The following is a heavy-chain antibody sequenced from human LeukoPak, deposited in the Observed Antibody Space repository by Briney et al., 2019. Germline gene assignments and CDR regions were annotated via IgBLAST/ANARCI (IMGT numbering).Heavy chain of an antibody. V-gene: IGHV4-59*11. J-gene: IGHJ4*02. D-gene: IGHD3-10*01. CDR2: THYTGET. CDR3: GRNLVSGSDH. CDR1: GDSNSGPY. Sequence: PSETLSLPCNVSGDSNSGPYWHWIRQSPGRALEWIGYTHYTGETNYNPSLKSRLTMSVDTANNQVYRRLSSVTAADTAVYYCGRNLVSGSDHWGQGTLVTVSS.